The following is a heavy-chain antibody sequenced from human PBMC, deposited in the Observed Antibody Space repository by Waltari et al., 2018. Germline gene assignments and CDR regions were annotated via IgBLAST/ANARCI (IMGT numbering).Heavy chain of an antibody. J-gene: IGHJ3*02. CDR2: ISSSSSTI. CDR1: GFTFSSYS. CDR3: ARGIVAKSSGAFDI. Sequence: EVQLVESGGGLVQPGGSLRLSCAASGFTFSSYSMNWVRQAPGKGLEWVSYISSSSSTIYYADSVKGRFTISRDNAKNSLYLQMNSLRAEDTAVYYCARGIVAKSSGAFDIWGQGTMVTVSS. V-gene: IGHV3-48*01. D-gene: IGHD5-12*01.